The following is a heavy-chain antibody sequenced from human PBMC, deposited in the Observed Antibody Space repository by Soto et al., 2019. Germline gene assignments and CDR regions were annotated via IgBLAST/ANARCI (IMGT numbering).Heavy chain of an antibody. V-gene: IGHV1-18*01. CDR3: ASGGYYDSSGSRNYHYYGMNV. J-gene: IGHJ6*02. Sequence: QVQLVQSGGEVKKPGASVKVSCKASGYTFSSSGINWVRQAPGQGLEWLGWISPYDGNTKYAQILKVRVSMTTDTSPKTAYMEVRSLRSDDTAVYYCASGGYYDSSGSRNYHYYGMNVWCQGTTVTVSS. D-gene: IGHD3-22*01. CDR1: GYTFSSSG. CDR2: ISPYDGNT.